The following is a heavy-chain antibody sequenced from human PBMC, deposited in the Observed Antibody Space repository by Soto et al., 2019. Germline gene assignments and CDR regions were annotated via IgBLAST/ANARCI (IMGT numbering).Heavy chain of an antibody. D-gene: IGHD3-10*01. CDR1: GYTFTSYD. Sequence: GASVKVSCKASGYTFTSYDINWVRQATGQGLEWMGWMNPNSGNTGYAQKFQGRVTMTRNTSISTAYMELSSLRSEDTAVYYCARDQYYYGSGSSLGGTDYWGQGTLVTVSS. J-gene: IGHJ4*02. V-gene: IGHV1-8*01. CDR2: MNPNSGNT. CDR3: ARDQYYYGSGSSLGGTDY.